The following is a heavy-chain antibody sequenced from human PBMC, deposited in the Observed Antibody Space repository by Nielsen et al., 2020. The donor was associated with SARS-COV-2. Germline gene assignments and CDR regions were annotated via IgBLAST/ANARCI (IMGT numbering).Heavy chain of an antibody. J-gene: IGHJ6*03. Sequence: WVRQAPGQGLEWMGGIIPIFGTANYAQKFQGRVTITADESTSTAYMELSSLRSEDTAVYYCARGYCSSTSRSPFAYMDVWGKGTTVTVSS. CDR2: IIPIFGTA. CDR3: ARGYCSSTSRSPFAYMDV. D-gene: IGHD2-2*01. V-gene: IGHV1-69*01.